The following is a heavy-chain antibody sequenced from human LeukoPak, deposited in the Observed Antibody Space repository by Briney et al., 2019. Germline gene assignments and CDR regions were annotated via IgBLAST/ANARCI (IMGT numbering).Heavy chain of an antibody. CDR1: GGSISSYY. D-gene: IGHD3-10*01. Sequence: SETLSLTCTVCGGSISSYYWSWIRQPAGKGLEWIGRIYTSGSTNYNPSLKSRVTMSVDTSKNQFSLKLSSVTAADTAVYYCARDGYGSGSYYNVGLDYYYMDVWGKGTTVTVSS. CDR2: IYTSGST. CDR3: ARDGYGSGSYYNVGLDYYYMDV. J-gene: IGHJ6*03. V-gene: IGHV4-4*07.